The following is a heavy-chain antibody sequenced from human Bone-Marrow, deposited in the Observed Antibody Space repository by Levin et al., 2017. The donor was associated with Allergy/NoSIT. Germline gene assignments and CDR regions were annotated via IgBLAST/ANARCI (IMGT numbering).Heavy chain of an antibody. CDR2: IIPILGIA. CDR1: GGTFSSYS. V-gene: IGHV1-69*04. CDR3: ARGAGFGELLRGMDV. J-gene: IGHJ6*02. Sequence: SVKVSCKASGGTFSSYSISWVRQAPGQGLEWMGRIIPILGIANYAQKFQGRVTITADKSTSTAYMELSSLRSEDTAVYYCARGAGFGELLRGMDVWGQGTTVTVSS. D-gene: IGHD3-10*01.